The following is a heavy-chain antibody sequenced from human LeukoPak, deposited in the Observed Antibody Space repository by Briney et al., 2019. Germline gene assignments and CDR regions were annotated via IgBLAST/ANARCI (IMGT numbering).Heavy chain of an antibody. CDR3: ANIAARPRGYYYYYYMDV. CDR1: GGSISSSSYY. J-gene: IGHJ6*03. Sequence: PSETLSLTCTVSGGSISSSSYYWGWIRQPPGKGLEWIGSIYYSGSTYYNPSLKSRVTISVDTSKNQFSLKLSSVTAADTAVYYCANIAARPRGYYYYYYMDVWGKGTTVTVSS. D-gene: IGHD6-6*01. CDR2: IYYSGST. V-gene: IGHV4-39*01.